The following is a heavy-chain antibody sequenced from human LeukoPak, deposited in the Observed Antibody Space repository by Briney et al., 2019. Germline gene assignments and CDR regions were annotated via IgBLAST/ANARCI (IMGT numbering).Heavy chain of an antibody. CDR2: VSYDGSNK. CDR3: ARDQRGYSYVSGDY. Sequence: GGSLRLSCVASGFTFSSYAMHWVRQAPGKGLEWVAVVSYDGSNKYYADSMKGRFTISRDNAKNTLFLRMNSLRPEDTAVYYCARDQRGYSYVSGDYWGQGTLVTVSS. CDR1: GFTFSSYA. D-gene: IGHD5-18*01. J-gene: IGHJ4*02. V-gene: IGHV3-30*04.